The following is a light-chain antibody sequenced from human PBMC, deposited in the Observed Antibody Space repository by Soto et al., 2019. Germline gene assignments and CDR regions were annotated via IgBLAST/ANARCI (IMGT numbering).Light chain of an antibody. J-gene: IGLJ3*02. Sequence: QSVLTQPPSVSGAPGQRVTISCTGSSSNIGAGYDVHWYQQLPGTAPKLLIYGNSNRPSGVPDRFSGSKSGTSASLAITGLQAEDEADYDCQSYDSSLSGWGFGGGTKGT. V-gene: IGLV1-40*01. CDR3: QSYDSSLSGWG. CDR1: SSNIGAGYD. CDR2: GNS.